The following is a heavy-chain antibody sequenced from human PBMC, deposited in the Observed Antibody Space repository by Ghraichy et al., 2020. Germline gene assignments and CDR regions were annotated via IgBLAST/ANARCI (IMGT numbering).Heavy chain of an antibody. Sequence: GGSLRLSCAASGFTFSNHGMHWVRQAPGKGREWVAVVSSHGGTVYYKDSVKGRFTVSRDNSKNTLYLQMNSLRAEDTAVYYCAKEGDSGTKYLFDYWGQGTLVTVSS. D-gene: IGHD3-10*01. CDR2: VSSHGGTV. CDR3: AKEGDSGTKYLFDY. CDR1: GFTFSNHG. J-gene: IGHJ4*02. V-gene: IGHV3-30*18.